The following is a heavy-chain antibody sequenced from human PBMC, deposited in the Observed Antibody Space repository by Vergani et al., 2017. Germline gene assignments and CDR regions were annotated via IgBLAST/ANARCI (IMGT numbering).Heavy chain of an antibody. CDR2: IYSGGST. D-gene: IGHD2-21*02. V-gene: IGHV3-53*04. CDR3: ARAVGAAIQLYYFDY. J-gene: IGHJ4*02. Sequence: EVQLVESGGGLVQPGGSLRLSCAASGFTVSSNYMSWVRQAPGKGLEWVSVIYSGGSTYYADSGKGRFTISRHNSKNTLYLQMNSLRAEDTAVYYCARAVGAAIQLYYFDYWGQGTLVTVSS. CDR1: GFTVSSNY.